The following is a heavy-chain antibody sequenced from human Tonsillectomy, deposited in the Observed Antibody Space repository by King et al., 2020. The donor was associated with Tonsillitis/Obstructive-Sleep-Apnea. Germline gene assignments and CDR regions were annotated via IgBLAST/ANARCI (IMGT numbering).Heavy chain of an antibody. CDR2: IYYSGSN. Sequence: QLQESGPGLVKPSETLSLTCTVSGGSISSYYWSWIRQPPGQGLEWVGYIYYSGSNNYIPSLKSRVTISVDTSTNQFSLKLNSVTAADTAVYYCARAPGGDFWSGLNYYYYYMDVWGKGTTVTVSS. J-gene: IGHJ6*03. V-gene: IGHV4-59*01. D-gene: IGHD3-3*01. CDR1: GGSISSYY. CDR3: ARAPGGDFWSGLNYYYYYMDV.